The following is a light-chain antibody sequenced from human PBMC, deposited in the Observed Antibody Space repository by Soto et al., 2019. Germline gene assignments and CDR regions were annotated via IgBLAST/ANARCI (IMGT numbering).Light chain of an antibody. CDR1: QRIDRY. Sequence: DIQLTQSPSTLSASVGDRVTVTCRASQRIDRYLAWYQQKPGKAPKLLVYDASTLEGGVPSSFSGSGSATEFILTISSLQPDDFAAYYCQQYKDGALTCREGTRVEIK. J-gene: IGKJ4*02. CDR2: DAS. V-gene: IGKV1-5*01. CDR3: QQYKDGALT.